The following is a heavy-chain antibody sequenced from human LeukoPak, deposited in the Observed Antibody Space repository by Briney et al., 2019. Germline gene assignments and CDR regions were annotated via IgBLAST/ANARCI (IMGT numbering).Heavy chain of an antibody. J-gene: IGHJ4*02. V-gene: IGHV3-11*05. CDR3: AKGSYGSGSYVDY. CDR2: ISGSGHDI. Sequence: GGSLRLSCAASGFTFSDSYMTWVRQAPGKGVEWVAYISGSGHDINYSDSVKGRFTISRDNAKNSLYLQMNSLRAEDTALYYCAKGSYGSGSYVDYWGQGTLITVSS. CDR1: GFTFSDSY. D-gene: IGHD3-10*01.